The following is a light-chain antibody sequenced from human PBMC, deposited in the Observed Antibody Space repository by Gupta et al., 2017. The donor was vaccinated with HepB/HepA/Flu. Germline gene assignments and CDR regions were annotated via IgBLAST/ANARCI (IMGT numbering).Light chain of an antibody. CDR2: WAS. CDR3: QQDYSAGS. CDR1: QSVLYSSKNKNY. Sequence: DIVMTQSPDSLAVSLGERATINCKSSQSVLYSSKNKNYLAWYQQKPGQPPKLIIYWASNREYGVPDRFSGSGYGTDFTLTSSRRQDEDVAVYYWQQDYSAGSFGQGTKLEIK. V-gene: IGKV4-1*01. J-gene: IGKJ2*04.